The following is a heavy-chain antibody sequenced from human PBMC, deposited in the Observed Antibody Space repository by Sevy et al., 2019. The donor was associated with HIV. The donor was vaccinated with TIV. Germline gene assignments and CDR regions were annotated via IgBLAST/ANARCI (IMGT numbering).Heavy chain of an antibody. CDR1: RSTFVSND. CDR3: AQGYYFTY. V-gene: IGHV1-8*01. CDR2: MRPNSGEV. J-gene: IGHJ4*02. D-gene: IGHD3-22*01. Sequence: ASVNVSCKASRSTFVSNDINWLRQAPGQGLEWVGWMRPNSGEVGYAQKFQGRVTMTRNISITTADMELGRLRFDDTAVYYCAQGYYFTYWGQGTVVTVSS.